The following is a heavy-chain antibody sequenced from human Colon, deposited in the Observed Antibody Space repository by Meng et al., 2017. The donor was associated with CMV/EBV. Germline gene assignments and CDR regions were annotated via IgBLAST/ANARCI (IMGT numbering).Heavy chain of an antibody. CDR3: ARQAGNWNDEGNWFDP. Sequence: VRRGEEVAEEKEHGDSVKVACKASGYTLTSYYMHWVRQAPGQGLEWMGIINPNGGSTSYTQKFQGRVTMTRDTSTSTVYMDLSSLRSEDTAVYYCARQAGNWNDEGNWFDPWGQGTLVTVSS. J-gene: IGHJ5*02. CDR2: INPNGGST. D-gene: IGHD1-20*01. V-gene: IGHV1-46*01. CDR1: GYTLTSYY.